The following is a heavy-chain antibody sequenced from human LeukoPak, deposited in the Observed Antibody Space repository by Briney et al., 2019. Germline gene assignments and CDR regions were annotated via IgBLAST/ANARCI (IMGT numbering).Heavy chain of an antibody. CDR2: IYYSGST. Sequence: PSETLSLTCTVSGGSISSDYWSWIRQPPGKGLEWIGYIYYSGSTNYNPSLKSRVTISVDTSKNQFSLKLSSVTAADTAVYYCARDEGWFDYWGQGTLVTVSS. J-gene: IGHJ4*02. CDR3: ARDEGWFDY. V-gene: IGHV4-59*01. CDR1: GGSISSDY.